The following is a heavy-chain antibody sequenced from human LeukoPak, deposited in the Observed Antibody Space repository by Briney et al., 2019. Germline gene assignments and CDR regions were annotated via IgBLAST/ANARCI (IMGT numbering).Heavy chain of an antibody. D-gene: IGHD3-16*01. CDR2: IYHSGST. J-gene: IGHJ4*02. CDR3: ARHDRRQNYFDY. CDR1: GYSISSGYY. V-gene: IGHV4-38-2*02. Sequence: SETLSLTCTVSGYSISSGYYWGWIRQPPGKGLEWIGSIYHSGSTYYNPSLKSRVTISVDTSKNQFSLKLSSVTAADTAVYYCARHDRRQNYFDYWGQGTLVTVSS.